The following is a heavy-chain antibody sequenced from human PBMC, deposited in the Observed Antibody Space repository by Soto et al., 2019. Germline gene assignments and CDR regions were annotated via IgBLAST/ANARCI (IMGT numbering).Heavy chain of an antibody. CDR1: GGTFSSYA. J-gene: IGHJ6*02. Sequence: QVQLVQSGAVVKKPGSSVKVSCKASGGTFSSYAISWVRQAPGQGLEWMGGIIPIFGTANYAQKFQGRVTITADESTSTAYMELSSLRSEDTAVYYCAREGAAAGSYYYYGMDVWGQGTTVTVSS. CDR3: AREGAAAGSYYYYGMDV. V-gene: IGHV1-69*12. CDR2: IIPIFGTA. D-gene: IGHD6-13*01.